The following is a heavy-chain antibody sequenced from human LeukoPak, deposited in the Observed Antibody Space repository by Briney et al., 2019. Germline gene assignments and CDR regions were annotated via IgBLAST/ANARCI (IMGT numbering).Heavy chain of an antibody. CDR2: INPNSGGT. CDR1: GYTFTGRY. V-gene: IGHV1-2*02. CDR3: ASLGYCSSTSCPIPYYYYMDV. Sequence: ASVKVSCKASGYTFTGRYMHWVRQAPGQGLEWMGWINPNSGGTNYAQEFQGRVSMTGDTSIGTAYMELSRLRSDDTAVYYCASLGYCSSTSCPIPYYYYMDVWGKGTTVTVSS. J-gene: IGHJ6*03. D-gene: IGHD2-2*01.